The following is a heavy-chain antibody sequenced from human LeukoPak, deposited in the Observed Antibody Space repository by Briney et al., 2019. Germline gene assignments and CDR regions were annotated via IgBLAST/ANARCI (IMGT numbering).Heavy chain of an antibody. V-gene: IGHV3-74*01. J-gene: IGHJ4*02. CDR1: EFTFSSYW. CDR2: INSDGSST. Sequence: PGGSLRLSCAASEFTFSSYWMHWGRQAPGKGLVWVSRINSDGSSTNYADSVKGRFTISRDNAKNTVYLQMNSPRAEDTAVYYCARSVVNNPFDSWGQGTLVTVSS. D-gene: IGHD3-22*01. CDR3: ARSVVNNPFDS.